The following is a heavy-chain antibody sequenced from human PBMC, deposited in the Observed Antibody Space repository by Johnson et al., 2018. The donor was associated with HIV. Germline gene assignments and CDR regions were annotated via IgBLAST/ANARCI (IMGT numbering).Heavy chain of an antibody. V-gene: IGHV3-NL1*01. D-gene: IGHD3-22*01. J-gene: IGHJ3*02. CDR3: ARATYYDIRDDAFDI. Sequence: QVQLVESGGGLVQPGGSLRLSGAASGFTLSSYDMHWVRQVTGKGLEWVSGINWNGGSKGYADSVKGRFTISRDNSKNTLYLQMNSLRAEDTAVYYCARATYYDIRDDAFDIWDQGTMVTVSS. CDR2: INWNGGSK. CDR1: GFTLSSYD.